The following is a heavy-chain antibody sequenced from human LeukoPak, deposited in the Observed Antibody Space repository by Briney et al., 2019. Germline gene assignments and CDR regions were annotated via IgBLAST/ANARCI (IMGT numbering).Heavy chain of an antibody. CDR2: IYTSGST. V-gene: IGHV4-61*02. J-gene: IGHJ4*02. CDR3: ARDRNYDFWSGSGVI. CDR1: GGSISSGSYY. D-gene: IGHD3-3*01. Sequence: SQTLSLTCTVSGGSISSGSYYWSWIRQPAGKGLEWIGRIYTSGSTNYNPSLKSRVTISVDTSKNQFSLKLSSVTAADTAVYYCARDRNYDFWSGSGVIWGQGILVTVSS.